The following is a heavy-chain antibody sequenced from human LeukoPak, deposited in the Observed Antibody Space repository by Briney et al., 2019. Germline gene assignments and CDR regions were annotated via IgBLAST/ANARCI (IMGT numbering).Heavy chain of an antibody. Sequence: SAKASCKASGYTFIGYYMHWVRQAPGQGLERMGWINIKSGGKSSAQKFQGRVTMTRDTSISTAYMELSRLRSDDTAVYYCARDDVVNRDFDYWGQGTLVTVSS. D-gene: IGHD3-22*01. CDR3: ARDDVVNRDFDY. CDR2: INIKSGGK. J-gene: IGHJ4*02. V-gene: IGHV1-2*02. CDR1: GYTFIGYY.